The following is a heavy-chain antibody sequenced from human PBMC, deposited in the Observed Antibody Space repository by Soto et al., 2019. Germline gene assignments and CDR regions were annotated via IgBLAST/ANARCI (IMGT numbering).Heavy chain of an antibody. V-gene: IGHV3-21*01. J-gene: IGHJ6*02. CDR2: ITSSSGHI. D-gene: IGHD3-10*01. Sequence: SGGSLRLSCEASAFTLTTYTLNWVRQASGKGLEWVSSITSSSGHIYYADSVKGRFTISRDNARNSLYLQMNSLRAEDTAVYYCVRERGLSSFDGMDVWGQGTTVTVS. CDR3: VRERGLSSFDGMDV. CDR1: AFTLTTYT.